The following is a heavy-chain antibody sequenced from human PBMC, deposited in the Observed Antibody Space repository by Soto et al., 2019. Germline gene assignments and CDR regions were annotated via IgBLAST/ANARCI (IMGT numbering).Heavy chain of an antibody. Sequence: GASVKVSCKASGYTFTGYAIHWVRQAPGQRLEWMGWINGDNGDTKYAQKFQGRVTITRDTSATTAYMELTSLGSEDTALYHCARGYCSSTSCQYYLDFWGQGTLVTVSS. CDR2: INGDNGDT. V-gene: IGHV1-3*01. CDR1: GYTFTGYA. J-gene: IGHJ4*02. CDR3: ARGYCSSTSCQYYLDF. D-gene: IGHD2-2*01.